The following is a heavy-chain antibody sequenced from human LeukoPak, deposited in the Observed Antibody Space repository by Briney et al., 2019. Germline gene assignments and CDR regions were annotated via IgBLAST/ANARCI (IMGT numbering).Heavy chain of an antibody. CDR2: INPNSGGT. D-gene: IGHD3-9*01. CDR3: ARGRDYDILPGMFDP. Sequence: ASVKVSCKASGYTFTGYYMHWVRQAPGQGLEWMGWINPNSGGTNYAQKFQGRGTMTRDTSISTAYMELSRLRSDDTAVYYCARGRDYDILPGMFDPWGQGTLVTVSS. CDR1: GYTFTGYY. V-gene: IGHV1-2*02. J-gene: IGHJ5*02.